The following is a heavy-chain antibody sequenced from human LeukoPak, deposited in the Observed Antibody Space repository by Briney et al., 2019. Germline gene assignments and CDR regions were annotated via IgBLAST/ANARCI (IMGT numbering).Heavy chain of an antibody. Sequence: SQTLSLTCTVSGGSISSGGYYWSWIRQPPGKGLEWIGYIYHSGSTYYNPSLKSRVTISVDRSKNQFSLKLSSVTAADTAVYYCASLNVGGAGAFDIWGQGTMVTVSS. V-gene: IGHV4-30-2*01. CDR1: GGSISSGGYY. J-gene: IGHJ3*02. CDR3: ASLNVGGAGAFDI. CDR2: IYHSGST. D-gene: IGHD2-15*01.